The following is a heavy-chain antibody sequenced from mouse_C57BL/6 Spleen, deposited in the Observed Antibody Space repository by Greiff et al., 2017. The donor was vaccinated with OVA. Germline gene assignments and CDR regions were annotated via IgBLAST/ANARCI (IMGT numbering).Heavy chain of an antibody. D-gene: IGHD6-1*01. J-gene: IGHJ2*01. CDR1: GYTFTSYW. CDR3: ARRVGRNLYYFDY. Sequence: QVQLQQPGAELVRPGSSVKLSCKASGYTFTSYWMHWVKQRPVQGLEWIGNIYPSDSETHYNQKFKDKATLTVDKSSSTAYMQLSSLTSEDSAVYYGARRVGRNLYYFDYWGQGTTLTVSS. V-gene: IGHV1-52*01. CDR2: IYPSDSET.